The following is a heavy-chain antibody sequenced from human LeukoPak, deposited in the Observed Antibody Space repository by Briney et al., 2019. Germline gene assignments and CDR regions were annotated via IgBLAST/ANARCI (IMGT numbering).Heavy chain of an antibody. CDR2: IYPGDSDT. J-gene: IGHJ3*02. CDR1: GYSFTSYW. D-gene: IGHD3-22*01. Sequence: GESLKISCKGSGYSFTSYWIGWVRQMPGTGLAWMGIIYPGDSDTRYSPSFQGQVTISADKSISTAYLQWSSLKASDTAMYYFARPRDRTYYYDSRNAFDIWGQGTMVTVSS. V-gene: IGHV5-51*01. CDR3: ARPRDRTYYYDSRNAFDI.